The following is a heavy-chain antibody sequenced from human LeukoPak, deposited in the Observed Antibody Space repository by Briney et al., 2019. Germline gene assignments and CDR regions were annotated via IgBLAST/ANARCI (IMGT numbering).Heavy chain of an antibody. D-gene: IGHD3-3*01. CDR1: GLSFSTYD. V-gene: IGHV3-7*01. J-gene: IGHJ4*02. CDR2: IKQDGSEK. Sequence: GGSLRLSCAASGLSFSTYDMTWVRQAPGKGLEWVANIKQDGSEKYYVDSVKGRFTISRDNAKNSLYLQMNSLRAEDTAVYYCARGGTRFWSGYYTGEDYWGQGTLVTVSS. CDR3: ARGGTRFWSGYYTGEDY.